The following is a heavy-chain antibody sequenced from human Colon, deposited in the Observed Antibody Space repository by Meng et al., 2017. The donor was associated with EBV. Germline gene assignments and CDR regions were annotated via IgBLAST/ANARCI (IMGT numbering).Heavy chain of an antibody. Sequence: QVQLHQWGAGLLKPSETLSPTCAVYGGSFSGYYWSWIRQPPEKGLEWIGEINHSGSTNYNPSLKSRVTISVDTSKKQFSLKLSSVTAADTAVYYCARGPGGSYYLYYFDYWGQGTLVTVSS. CDR3: ARGPGGSYYLYYFDY. V-gene: IGHV4-34*01. J-gene: IGHJ4*02. CDR1: GGSFSGYY. CDR2: INHSGST. D-gene: IGHD1-26*01.